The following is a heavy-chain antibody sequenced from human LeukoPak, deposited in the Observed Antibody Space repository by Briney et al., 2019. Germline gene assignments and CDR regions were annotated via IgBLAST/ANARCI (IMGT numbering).Heavy chain of an antibody. CDR1: GFTFSSYG. J-gene: IGHJ4*02. V-gene: IGHV3-30*02. Sequence: GGSLRLSCAASGFTFSSYGMHWVRQAPGKGLGWVAFIRYDGSNKYYADSVKGRFTISRDNSKNTLYLQMNSLRAEDTAVYYCAKGRGYSYGYYFDYWGQGTLVTVSS. CDR2: IRYDGSNK. D-gene: IGHD5-18*01. CDR3: AKGRGYSYGYYFDY.